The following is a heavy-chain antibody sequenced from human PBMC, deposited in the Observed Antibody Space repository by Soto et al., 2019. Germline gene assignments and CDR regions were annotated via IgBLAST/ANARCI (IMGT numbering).Heavy chain of an antibody. CDR3: ARDNSSPWFFDY. V-gene: IGHV3-21*01. Sequence: GGSLRLSCAASGFTFSSYSMNWVRQAPGKGLEWVSSISSSSSYIYYADSVKGRFTISRDNAKNSLYLQMNSLRAEDTAVYYCARDNSSPWFFDYWGQGTLVTVSS. CDR1: GFTFSSYS. CDR2: ISSSSSYI. D-gene: IGHD3-9*01. J-gene: IGHJ4*02.